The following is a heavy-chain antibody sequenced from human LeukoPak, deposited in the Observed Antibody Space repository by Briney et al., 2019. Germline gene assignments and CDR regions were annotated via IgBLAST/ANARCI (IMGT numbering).Heavy chain of an antibody. CDR3: AREVQDAFDI. V-gene: IGHV3-33*01. J-gene: IGHJ3*02. CDR2: IWYDGSNE. CDR1: EFTFSSYG. Sequence: GGSLRLSCAASEFTFSSYGMHWVRQAPGKGLEWVALIWYDGSNEYYADSVKGRFAISRDNSKNTLYLQMNSLRAEDTAVYYCAREVQDAFDIWGQGTMVIASS.